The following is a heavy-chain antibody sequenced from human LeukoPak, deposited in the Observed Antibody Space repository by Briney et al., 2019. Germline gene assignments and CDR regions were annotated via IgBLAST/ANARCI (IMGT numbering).Heavy chain of an antibody. CDR1: GFNFSNYD. Sequence: GGSLRLSCAASGFNFSNYDMHWVRQATGKPLEWVSAIDIVGDTFYSDSVKGRFTISRENAKDSLYLQMNSLRDGDTAVYYCARGYLYSSSYYGYFNLWGRATLVTVSS. D-gene: IGHD3-22*01. J-gene: IGHJ2*01. V-gene: IGHV3-13*01. CDR2: IDIVGDT. CDR3: ARGYLYSSSYYGYFNL.